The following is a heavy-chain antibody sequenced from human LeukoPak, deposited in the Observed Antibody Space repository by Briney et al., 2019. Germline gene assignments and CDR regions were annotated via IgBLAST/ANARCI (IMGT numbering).Heavy chain of an antibody. Sequence: SETLSLTCTVSDDSVTTSYWSWIRQPAGKGLEWIGRIYTSGTTNYNPSLKSRVTMSVDTSKNHFSLNLDSVTAADTAVYYCARDVRRSSSSANSYYYYMDVWGKGTTVTVSS. J-gene: IGHJ6*03. D-gene: IGHD6-6*01. CDR3: ARDVRRSSSSANSYYYYMDV. CDR2: IYTSGTT. CDR1: DDSVTTSY. V-gene: IGHV4-4*07.